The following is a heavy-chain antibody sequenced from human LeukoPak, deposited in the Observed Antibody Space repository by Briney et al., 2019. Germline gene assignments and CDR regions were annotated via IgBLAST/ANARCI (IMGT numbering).Heavy chain of an antibody. CDR2: IKQDGNEK. V-gene: IGHV3-7*01. D-gene: IGHD3-3*01. CDR1: VFTFSNYW. J-gene: IGHJ4*02. CDR3: ARDRQVDFWSAYYYY. Sequence: VGSLRLSCAVSVFTFSNYWMSWVRQAPGKGLEWVANIKQDGNEKYYVDSVKGRFTISRDNAKNSLYLQMNSLRAEDTAVYYCARDRQVDFWSAYYYYWAQGTLVTVSS.